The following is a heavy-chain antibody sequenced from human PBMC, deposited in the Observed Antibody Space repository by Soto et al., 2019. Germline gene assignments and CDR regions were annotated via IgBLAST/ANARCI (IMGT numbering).Heavy chain of an antibody. D-gene: IGHD3-10*01. V-gene: IGHV4-59*01. CDR1: GGSISSYY. CDR3: ARDRGPLLWFGQGAPNNWFDP. J-gene: IGHJ5*02. Sequence: SETLSLTCTVSGGSISSYYWSWIRQPPGKGLECIGYIYYSGSTNYNPSLKSRVTISVDTSKNQFSLKLSSVTAADTAVYYCARDRGPLLWFGQGAPNNWFDPWGQGTLVTVSS. CDR2: IYYSGST.